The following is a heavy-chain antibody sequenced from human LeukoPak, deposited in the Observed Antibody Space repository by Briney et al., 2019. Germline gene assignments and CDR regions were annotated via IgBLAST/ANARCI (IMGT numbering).Heavy chain of an antibody. CDR1: DYSISGDNY. J-gene: IGHJ6*03. Sequence: SETLSLTCTVSDYSISGDNYWSWIRQPPGKGLEWIGEINHSGSTNYNPSLKSRVTISIDTSKNQFSLKLSSVTAADTAVYYCARQLMIDYYYYYYYMDVWGRGTTVTISS. D-gene: IGHD3-22*01. CDR3: ARQLMIDYYYYYYYMDV. CDR2: INHSGST. V-gene: IGHV4-34*01.